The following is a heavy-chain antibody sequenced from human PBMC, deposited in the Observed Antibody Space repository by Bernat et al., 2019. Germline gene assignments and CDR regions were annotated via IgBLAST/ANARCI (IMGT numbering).Heavy chain of an antibody. CDR3: ARESDTYSNSNVFDI. Sequence: QVQLVQSGAEVKKPGASVKVSCKASGYTFTGYYMHWVRQAPGQGLEWMGRINPNSGGTNSAQKFQGRVTMTRDTSISTAYMELSRLRSDDTAVYYCARESDTYSNSNVFDIWGQGTMVTVSS. CDR1: GYTFTGYY. J-gene: IGHJ3*02. V-gene: IGHV1-2*06. CDR2: INPNSGGT. D-gene: IGHD6-13*01.